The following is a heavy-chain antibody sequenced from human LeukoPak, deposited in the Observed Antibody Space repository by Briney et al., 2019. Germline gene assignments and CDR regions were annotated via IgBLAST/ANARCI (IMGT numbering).Heavy chain of an antibody. CDR1: GGPFSGYY. Sequence: PSETLSLTCAVYGGPFSGYYWSWIRQPPGKGLEWIGEINHSGSTNYNPSLKSRVTISVDTSKNQFSLKLSSVTAADTAVYYCARGTSWELLLDYWGQGTLVTVSS. V-gene: IGHV4-34*01. CDR3: ARGTSWELLLDY. CDR2: INHSGST. D-gene: IGHD1-26*01. J-gene: IGHJ4*02.